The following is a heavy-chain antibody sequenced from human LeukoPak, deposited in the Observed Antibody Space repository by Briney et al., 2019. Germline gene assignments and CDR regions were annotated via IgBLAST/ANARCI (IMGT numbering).Heavy chain of an antibody. CDR1: GYSVSGGCY. D-gene: IGHD1-26*01. CDR2: IYHSGST. V-gene: IGHV4-38-2*01. J-gene: IGHJ4*01. CDR3: ASFVGAATTSHIDY. Sequence: SETLSLTCAVSGYSVSGGCYWGWIRQPPGKGLEWIGSIYHSGSTYYNPSLKSRVTISVDTSKNQFSLKLSSVTAADTAVYYCASFVGAATTSHIDYWGHGTLVTVSS.